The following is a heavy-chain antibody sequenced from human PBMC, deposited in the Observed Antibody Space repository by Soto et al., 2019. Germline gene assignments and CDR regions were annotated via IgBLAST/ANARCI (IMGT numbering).Heavy chain of an antibody. CDR3: AKGKSSGWYYFDY. V-gene: IGHV3-23*01. CDR1: GVTFSNYA. Sequence: QXXGSMRLGCTASGVTFSNYAMSGVRQAPGKGLEWVSVISARGRDTYYADSVKDRFTIARDNSKNTAYLQVNSLRADDTAIYYCAKGKSSGWYYFDYRGQGTQVTVAS. D-gene: IGHD3-22*01. J-gene: IGHJ4*02. CDR2: ISARGRDT.